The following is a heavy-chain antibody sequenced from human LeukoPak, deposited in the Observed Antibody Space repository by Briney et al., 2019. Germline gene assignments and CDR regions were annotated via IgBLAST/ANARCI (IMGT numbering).Heavy chain of an antibody. Sequence: GGSLRLSCAASGFTFSSYAMSWVRQAPGKGLEWVSFINSRSSTIYYADSVKGRFTISRDNAKNSLYLQMNSLRAEDTAVYYCTSHTGTGDAFRPFHIWGQGTMVTVSS. CDR3: TSHTGTGDAFRPFHI. V-gene: IGHV3-48*03. CDR2: INSRSSTI. CDR1: GFTFSSYA. D-gene: IGHD2-21*02. J-gene: IGHJ3*02.